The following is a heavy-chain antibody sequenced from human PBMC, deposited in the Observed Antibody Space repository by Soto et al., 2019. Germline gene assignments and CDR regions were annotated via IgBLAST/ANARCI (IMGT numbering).Heavy chain of an antibody. CDR1: GLPVAGSY. CDR2: IYNDGTT. V-gene: IGHV3-53*01. D-gene: IGHD3-10*01. CDR3: VRPLPSGQTHARDV. J-gene: IGHJ6*02. Sequence: GGSLRLSCVASGLPVAGSYMAWVRQAPGKGLEWASVIYNDGTTYYSQSVEGRFTISRDTSKNTLYLQMDRLRDEDTAVYYCVRPLPSGQTHARDVWGQGTTVTV.